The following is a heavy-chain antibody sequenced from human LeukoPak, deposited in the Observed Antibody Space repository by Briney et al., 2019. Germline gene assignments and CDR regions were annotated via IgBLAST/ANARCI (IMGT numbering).Heavy chain of an antibody. CDR3: AREYIRVVDSPYYFDY. CDR2: IKQDGSEK. D-gene: IGHD1-14*01. Sequence: GGSLRLSCAASGFTFSSYWMSWVRQAPGKGLEWVANIKQDGSEKYYVDSVKGRFTISRDNAKNSLYLQMNSLRAEDTAVYYCAREYIRVVDSPYYFDYWGQGTMVTVSS. J-gene: IGHJ4*02. CDR1: GFTFSSYW. V-gene: IGHV3-7*01.